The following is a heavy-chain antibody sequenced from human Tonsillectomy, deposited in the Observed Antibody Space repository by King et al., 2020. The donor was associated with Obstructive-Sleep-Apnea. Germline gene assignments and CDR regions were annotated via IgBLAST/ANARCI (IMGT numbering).Heavy chain of an antibody. V-gene: IGHV4-39*07. CDR3: AGPAYCGGDCYSYGAFDV. J-gene: IGHJ3*01. Sequence: LQLQESGPGLVKPSETLSLTCFVSGGSISSSTYYWGWIRQPPGKGLEWSASIYYSGSTYYNPSLKSRVTISVDTSKNNFSPNLRSVTAADTAVYYCAGPAYCGGDCYSYGAFDVWGQGTMVTVSS. CDR2: IYYSGST. D-gene: IGHD2-21*02. CDR1: GGSISSSTYY.